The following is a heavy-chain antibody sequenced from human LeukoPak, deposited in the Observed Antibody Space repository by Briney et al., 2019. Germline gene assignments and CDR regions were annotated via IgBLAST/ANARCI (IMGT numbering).Heavy chain of an antibody. CDR3: VRTTGWPDC. Sequence: GGSLRLSCVASGFPFSSYWVHWVRQVPGKGLVWVPRINSDGSNTVYADSVKGRFTISRDNAKNTLYLQMNSLRAEDTAVYYCVRTTGWPDCWGQGTLVTVSS. CDR1: GFPFSSYW. CDR2: INSDGSNT. J-gene: IGHJ4*02. D-gene: IGHD6-19*01. V-gene: IGHV3-74*01.